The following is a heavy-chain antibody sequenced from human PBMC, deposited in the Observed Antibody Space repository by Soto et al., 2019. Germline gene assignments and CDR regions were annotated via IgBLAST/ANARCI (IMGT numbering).Heavy chain of an antibody. J-gene: IGHJ4*02. CDR3: ARGTSSSSGWYFEY. D-gene: IGHD6-6*01. CDR2: ISSDGSNK. CDR1: GLSFNTYG. V-gene: IGHV3-30*03. Sequence: QVQLVESGGGVVQPGWSLRLSCADSGLSFNTYGMQWVRQAPGKGLEWVAVISSDGSNKYYADSVKGRFTISRDNSKNTLYLQMDSLRADDTAVYYCARGTSSSSGWYFEYWGQGTLVTVSS.